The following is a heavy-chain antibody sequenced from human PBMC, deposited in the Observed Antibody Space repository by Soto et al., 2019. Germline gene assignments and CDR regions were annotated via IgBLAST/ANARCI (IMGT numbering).Heavy chain of an antibody. CDR2: PYYRSRWYN. V-gene: IGHV6-1*01. J-gene: IGHJ4*02. Sequence: SQTLSLTCAISGDSVSSKSAAWNWISQSPSRGLEWLGRPYYRSRWYNEYAVSVKSRITINPDTSKNQFSLQLNSVTPEDTAVYYCARTPSVFDYWGQGTQVTVSS. CDR1: GDSVSSKSAA. CDR3: ARTPSVFDY.